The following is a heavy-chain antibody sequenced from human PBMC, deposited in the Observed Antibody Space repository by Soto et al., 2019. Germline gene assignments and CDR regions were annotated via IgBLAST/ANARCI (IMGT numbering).Heavy chain of an antibody. D-gene: IGHD2-15*01. V-gene: IGHV3-23*01. Sequence: GGSLRLSCAASGFTFSSHAMSWVRQAPGKGLEWVSDINSNGGSTYYADYLKGRLTISRDNSKNTLYLHKNSLRGEDTDVYYCARGSASWKYFDYWGQGTMVTVSS. CDR2: INSNGGST. CDR3: ARGSASWKYFDY. CDR1: GFTFSSHA. J-gene: IGHJ4*02.